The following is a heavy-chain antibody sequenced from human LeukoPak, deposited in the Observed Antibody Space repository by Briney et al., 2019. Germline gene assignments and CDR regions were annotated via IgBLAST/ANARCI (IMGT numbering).Heavy chain of an antibody. CDR2: ISSSSSYI. D-gene: IGHD3-16*01. V-gene: IGHV3-21*01. J-gene: IGHJ4*02. CDR3: AAYRPHDY. Sequence: LECVSSISSSSSYIYYADSVKGPFTISRDNAKNSLYLQMNSLRAEDTAVYYCAAYRPHDYWGQGTLVTVSS.